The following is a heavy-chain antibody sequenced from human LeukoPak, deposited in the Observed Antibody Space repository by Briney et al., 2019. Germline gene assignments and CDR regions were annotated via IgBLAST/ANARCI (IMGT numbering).Heavy chain of an antibody. CDR3: ATDIVAARVFQY. Sequence: TGGSLRLSCATSGFTFGNYWMNWVSQAPGKGLEWVAIINNDGTVKNYVDSVKGRFTISRDKAENSLSLQMNSLRAEDTAVYYCATDIVAARVFQYWGQGTLVTVSS. J-gene: IGHJ1*01. CDR1: GFTFGNYW. D-gene: IGHD5-12*01. V-gene: IGHV3-7*01. CDR2: INNDGTVK.